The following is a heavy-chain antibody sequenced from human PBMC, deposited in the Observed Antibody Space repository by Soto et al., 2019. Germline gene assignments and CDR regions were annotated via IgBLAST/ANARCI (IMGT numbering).Heavy chain of an antibody. CDR2: ISVYNGTT. Sequence: ASVKVSCKASGYTFLSYGISWVRQAPGQGLEWMGWISVYNGTTNYAQKLQGRVTMTTDTSTSTAYMELRSLRSDDTAVYYCARDSYSSSWFSRKNYYYGMDVWGQGALVTVSS. J-gene: IGHJ6*02. V-gene: IGHV1-18*01. CDR3: ARDSYSSSWFSRKNYYYGMDV. D-gene: IGHD6-13*01. CDR1: GYTFLSYG.